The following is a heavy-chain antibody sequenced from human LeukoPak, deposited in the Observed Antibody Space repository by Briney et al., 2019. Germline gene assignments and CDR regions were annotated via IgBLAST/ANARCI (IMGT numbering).Heavy chain of an antibody. V-gene: IGHV5-51*01. CDR2: IYPRDSDT. CDR3: AGHSDVIGEI. Sequence: GESLKISCEAPGYTFNHKWIGWVRQMAGRGLEWVGIIYPRDSDTRYSPSFQGHVTISADTSINTAYLEWSSLEASDTAMYYCAGHSDVIGEIWGQGTLVTVSS. D-gene: IGHD3-10*01. CDR1: GYTFNHKW. J-gene: IGHJ4*02.